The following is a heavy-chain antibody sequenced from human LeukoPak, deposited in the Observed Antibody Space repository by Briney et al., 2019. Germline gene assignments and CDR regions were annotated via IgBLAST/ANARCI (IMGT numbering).Heavy chain of an antibody. J-gene: IGHJ5*02. D-gene: IGHD6-13*01. CDR1: GGSFSGYY. CDR2: INHSGST. V-gene: IGHV4-34*01. Sequence: SETLSLTCAVYGGSFSGYYWSWIRQPPGKGLEWIGEINHSGSTNYNPSLKSRVTISVDTSKNQFSLKLSSVTAADTAVNYCAGDNDAWYSTSKGDPWGQGTLVTVSS. CDR3: AGDNDAWYSTSKGDP.